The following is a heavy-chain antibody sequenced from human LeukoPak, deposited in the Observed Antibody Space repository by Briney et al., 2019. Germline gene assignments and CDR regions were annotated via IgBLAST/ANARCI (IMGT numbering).Heavy chain of an antibody. J-gene: IGHJ4*02. V-gene: IGHV3-23*01. CDR2: ISGSGGST. Sequence: QTGGSLRLSCAASGFTFSSYAMSWVRQAPGKGLEWVSVISGSGGSTYYADSVKGRFTISRDNSKKTLYLQMNSLRAEDTAVYYCAKPRERLLLEGFDYWGQGTLVTVSS. CDR1: GFTFSSYA. CDR3: AKPRERLLLEGFDY. D-gene: IGHD1-26*01.